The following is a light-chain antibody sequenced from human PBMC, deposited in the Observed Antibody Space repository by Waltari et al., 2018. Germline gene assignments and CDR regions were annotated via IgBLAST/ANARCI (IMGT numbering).Light chain of an antibody. J-gene: IGLJ3*02. Sequence: SSELTQDPAVSVALGQTVRFTCQGDSLRTSYASLYQLKPGQAPVLVLYGKDKRPSGMPDRISGYRSGTTSSVTITAAQAEDEADYYWSSRNRRANQGVFGGGNKVTVL. CDR3: SSRNRRANQGV. CDR1: SLRTSY. V-gene: IGLV3-19*01. CDR2: GKD.